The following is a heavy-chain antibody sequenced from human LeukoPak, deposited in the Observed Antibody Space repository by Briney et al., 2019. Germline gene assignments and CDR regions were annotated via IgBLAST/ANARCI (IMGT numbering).Heavy chain of an antibody. D-gene: IGHD6-19*01. CDR2: IKQDGSEK. CDR1: GFTFSSYA. Sequence: PGRSLRLSCAASGFTFSSYAMSWVRQAPGKGLECVASIKQDGSEKYYVDSVKGRFTISRDNAKNSLYLQMNSLRVEDTAVYFCARDWSSGHQYSGCIDYWGQGTLVTVSS. CDR3: ARDWSSGHQYSGCIDY. V-gene: IGHV3-7*01. J-gene: IGHJ4*02.